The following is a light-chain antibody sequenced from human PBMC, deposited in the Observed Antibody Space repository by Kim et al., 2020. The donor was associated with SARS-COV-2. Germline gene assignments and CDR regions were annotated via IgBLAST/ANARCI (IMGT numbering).Light chain of an antibody. CDR1: SGNIGDNY. J-gene: IGLJ2*01. CDR3: QSYNRSIVV. Sequence: NFMLTQPHSVSESPGKTVTISCTRSSGNIGDNYVQWYQQRPGGVPTTVVYEDDQRPSGVPDRFSGSIDSSSNSASLTISGLKTEDEADYYCQSYNRSIVVLGGGTQLTVL. V-gene: IGLV6-57*04. CDR2: EDD.